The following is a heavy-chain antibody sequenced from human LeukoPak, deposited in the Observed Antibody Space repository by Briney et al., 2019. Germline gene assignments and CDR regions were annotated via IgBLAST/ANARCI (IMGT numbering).Heavy chain of an antibody. Sequence: GGSLRLSCAASGLPFSSYVVHCVRRAPGKGLEWVAFIRYDGSNKYYADSVKGRFTISRGNSKNTLYLQMNSLRAEDTAVYYCANLGGVVVPAAINNWFDPWGQGTLVTVSS. J-gene: IGHJ5*02. D-gene: IGHD2-2*01. CDR1: GLPFSSYV. V-gene: IGHV3-30*02. CDR3: ANLGGVVVPAAINNWFDP. CDR2: IRYDGSNK.